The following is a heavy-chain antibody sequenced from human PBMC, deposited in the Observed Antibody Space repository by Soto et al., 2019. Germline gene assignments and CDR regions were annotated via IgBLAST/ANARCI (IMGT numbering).Heavy chain of an antibody. CDR3: ARGCSSTSCYDLDP. Sequence: ASVKVSCKASGYTFTSYAMHWVRQAPGQRLEWMGWINAGSGNTKYSQKFQGRVTIARDTSISTAYMELSRLRSEDTAVYYCARGCSSTSCYDLDPWGQGTLVTVSS. D-gene: IGHD2-2*01. CDR1: GYTFTSYA. V-gene: IGHV1-3*01. J-gene: IGHJ5*02. CDR2: INAGSGNT.